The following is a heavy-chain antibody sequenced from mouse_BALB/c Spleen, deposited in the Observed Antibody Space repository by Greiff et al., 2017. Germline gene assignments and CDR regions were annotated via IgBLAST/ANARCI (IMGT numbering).Heavy chain of an antibody. CDR2: IYPGNSDT. CDR3: TRGGVRLYFDY. J-gene: IGHJ2*01. CDR1: GYTFTSYW. D-gene: IGHD2-14*01. Sequence: EVQLQQSGTVLARPGASVKMSCKASGYTFTSYWMHWVKQRPGQGLEWIGAIYPGNSDTSYNQKFKGKAKLTAVTSTSTAYMELSSLTNEDSAVYYCTRGGVRLYFDYWGQGTTLTVSS. V-gene: IGHV1-5*01.